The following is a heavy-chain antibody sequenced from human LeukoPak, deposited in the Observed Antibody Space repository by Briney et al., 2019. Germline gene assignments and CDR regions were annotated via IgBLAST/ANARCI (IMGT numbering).Heavy chain of an antibody. J-gene: IGHJ5*02. CDR2: IYNSESI. D-gene: IGHD6-13*01. CDR1: GRSINGYY. CDR3: ARDRSSSYTRDWFDP. Sequence: PSETLSLTCTVSGRSINGYYWSWIRQPAGKGLEWIGRIYNSESINYNPSLKSRVTMSIDTSKNQFSLKLNSVTAADTAVYYCARDRSSSYTRDWFDPWGQGTLVTVSS. V-gene: IGHV4-4*07.